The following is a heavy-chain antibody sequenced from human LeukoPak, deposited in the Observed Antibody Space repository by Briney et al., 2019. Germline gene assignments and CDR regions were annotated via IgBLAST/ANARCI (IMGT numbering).Heavy chain of an antibody. CDR1: GGSISGYY. CDR2: IYYSGST. J-gene: IGHJ4*02. D-gene: IGHD3-9*01. Sequence: SETLSLTCTVSGGSISGYYWSWIRQPPGKGLEWIGYIYYSGSTNYNPSLKSRVTISVDTSKNQFSLKLSSVTAADTAVYYCARVNDILTGYSFDYWGQGTLVTVSS. V-gene: IGHV4-59*01. CDR3: ARVNDILTGYSFDY.